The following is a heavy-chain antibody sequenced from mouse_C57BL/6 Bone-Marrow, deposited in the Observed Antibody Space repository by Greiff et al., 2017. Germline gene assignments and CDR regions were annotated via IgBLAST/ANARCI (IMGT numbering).Heavy chain of an antibody. CDR1: GFSLTSYA. Sequence: QVQLQQSGPGLVAPSQSLSITCTVSGFSLTSYAISWVRQPPGEGLEWLGVIWTGGGTNYNSALKSRLSISKDNSKSQVFLKMNSLQTDDTARYYCARVITTVVAEDYFDYWGQGTTLTVSS. CDR3: ARVITTVVAEDYFDY. CDR2: IWTGGGT. D-gene: IGHD1-1*01. V-gene: IGHV2-9-1*01. J-gene: IGHJ2*01.